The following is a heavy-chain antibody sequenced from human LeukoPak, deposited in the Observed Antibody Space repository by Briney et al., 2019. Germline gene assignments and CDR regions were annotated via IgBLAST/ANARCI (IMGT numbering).Heavy chain of an antibody. J-gene: IGHJ6*03. Sequence: SETLSLTCTVSGGSISSSSYYWGRIRQPPGKGQEWIGSIYYNGRTYYSPSLKSRVTRPVHTARNQFSLKLSSVTAADTAVYYCARVLKKVVPAAIPYYYYYYYMDVWGKGTTVTVSS. V-gene: IGHV4-39*01. CDR1: GGSISSSSYY. CDR3: ARVLKKVVPAAIPYYYYYYYMDV. CDR2: IYYNGRT. D-gene: IGHD2-2*01.